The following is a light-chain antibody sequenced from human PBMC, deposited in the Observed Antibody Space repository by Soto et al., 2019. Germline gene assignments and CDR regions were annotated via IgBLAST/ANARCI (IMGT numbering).Light chain of an antibody. CDR2: DVS. CDR3: SSYTSSSTYV. CDR1: SSDVGGYNY. V-gene: IGLV2-14*01. Sequence: QSALTQPASVSGSPGQSITISCTGTSSDVGGYNYVSWYQQHPGKVPKLMIYDVSNRPSGVSNRFSGSKSGNTASLTISGLQGEDEADYYRSSYTSSSTYVFGTGTKVTVL. J-gene: IGLJ1*01.